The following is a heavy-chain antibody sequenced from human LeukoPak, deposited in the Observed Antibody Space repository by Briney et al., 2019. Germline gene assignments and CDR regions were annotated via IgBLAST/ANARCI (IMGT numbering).Heavy chain of an antibody. V-gene: IGHV3-23*01. CDR1: GFTFSSYA. J-gene: IGHJ4*02. CDR2: ISGSGGST. D-gene: IGHD3-3*01. Sequence: GGSLRLSCAASGFTFSSYAMSWVRRAPGKGLEWVSAISGSGGSTYYADSVKGRFTISRDNSKNTLYLQMNSLRAEDTAVYYCAKGGYYDFWSGYYTSFDYWGQGTLVTVSS. CDR3: AKGGYYDFWSGYYTSFDY.